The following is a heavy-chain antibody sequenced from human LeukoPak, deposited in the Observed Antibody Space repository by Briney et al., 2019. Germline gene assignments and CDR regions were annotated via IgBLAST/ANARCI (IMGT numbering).Heavy chain of an antibody. CDR2: IYSGDSHT. CDR1: GYSFTSYW. CDR3: ASARHGDCVWDY. V-gene: IGHV5-51*01. J-gene: IGHJ4*02. D-gene: IGHD2-21*02. Sequence: GESLKISCKGSGYSFTSYWIGWVRQMPGKGLEWMGIIYSGDSHTKYSPSFQGRVTISADNSISTAYLQWSSLKASDTAMYYCASARHGDCVWDYWGQGTLVTVSS.